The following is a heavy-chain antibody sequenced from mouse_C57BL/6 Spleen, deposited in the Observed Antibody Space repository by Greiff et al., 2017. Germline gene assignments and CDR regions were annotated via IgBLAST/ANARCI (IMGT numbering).Heavy chain of an antibody. CDR1: GYTFTSSW. CDR2: IYPGSGST. J-gene: IGHJ2*01. Sequence: QVQLQQPGAELVKPGASVKMSCKASGYTFTSSWITWVKQRPGQGLEWIGDIYPGSGSTNYNEKFKSKATLTVDTSSSTAYMQLSSLTSEDSAVYYCARITTVVASFDYWGQGTTLTVSS. D-gene: IGHD1-1*01. CDR3: ARITTVVASFDY. V-gene: IGHV1-55*01.